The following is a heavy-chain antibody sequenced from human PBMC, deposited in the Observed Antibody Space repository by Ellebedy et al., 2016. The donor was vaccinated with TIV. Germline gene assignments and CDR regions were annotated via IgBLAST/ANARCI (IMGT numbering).Heavy chain of an antibody. CDR1: GFTFGGYW. CDR3: ARAYSSSTYYFDY. J-gene: IGHJ4*02. V-gene: IGHV3-7*03. Sequence: GESLKISCAASGFTFGGYWMTWVRQAPGKGLEWVANINECGSATYYVDSVKGRFTISRDNAKNSLSLQMNILRADDTAVYFCARAYSSSTYYFDYWGQGTLVTVSS. CDR2: INECGSAT. D-gene: IGHD6-13*01.